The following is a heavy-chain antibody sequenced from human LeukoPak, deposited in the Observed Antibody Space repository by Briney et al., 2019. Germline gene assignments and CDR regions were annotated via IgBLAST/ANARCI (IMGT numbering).Heavy chain of an antibody. J-gene: IGHJ4*02. CDR1: GGSISSGGYS. V-gene: IGHV4-61*02. CDR3: ARGEVLRFLEWFDY. CDR2: IYTSGST. Sequence: SQTLSLTCAVSGGSISSGGYSWSWIRQPAGKGLEWIGRIYTSGSTNYNPSLKSRVTMSVDTSKNQFSLKLSSVTAADTAVYYCARGEVLRFLEWFDYWGQGTLVTVSS. D-gene: IGHD3-3*01.